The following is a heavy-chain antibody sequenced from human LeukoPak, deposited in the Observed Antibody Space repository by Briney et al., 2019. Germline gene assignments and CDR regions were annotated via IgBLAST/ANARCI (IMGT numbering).Heavy chain of an antibody. J-gene: IGHJ5*02. CDR3: ASSPWLPHRP. V-gene: IGHV4-38-2*01. D-gene: IGHD6-19*01. CDR1: GYSISSGYY. Sequence: PSETLSLTCAASGYSISSGYYWGWIRQPPGKGLEWIGSIYHSGSTYYNPSLKSRVTISVDTSKNQFSLKLSSVTAADTAVYYCASSPWLPHRPWGQGALVTVSS. CDR2: IYHSGST.